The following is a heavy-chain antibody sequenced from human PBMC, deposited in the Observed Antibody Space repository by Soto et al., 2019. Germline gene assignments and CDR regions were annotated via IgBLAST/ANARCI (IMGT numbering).Heavy chain of an antibody. CDR3: VGNTGWISAF. J-gene: IGHJ4*02. CDR2: IKQDGSET. V-gene: IGHV3-7*03. Sequence: GVSLTRSGEGCGGKVSGFWRNWVRQAPGEGLKWVANIKQDGSETYYVDSVRGRFTISRDNAKNSAYLQMDSLRVEDTAVYYRVGNTGWISAFWGQGTLVTVSS. CDR1: GGKVSGFW. D-gene: IGHD6-19*01.